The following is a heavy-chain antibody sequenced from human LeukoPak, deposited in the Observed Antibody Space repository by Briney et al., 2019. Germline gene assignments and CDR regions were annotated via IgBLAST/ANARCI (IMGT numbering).Heavy chain of an antibody. CDR2: MNPNSGNT. D-gene: IGHD5-18*01. Sequence: ASVKVSCKASGYTFASYDINWVRQATGQGLEWMGWMNPNSGNTGYAQKFQGRVTMTRNTSISTAYMELSSLRSEDTAVYYCARVELLGGYSYGFTGMDVWGQGTTVTVSS. CDR3: ARVELLGGYSYGFTGMDV. V-gene: IGHV1-8*01. CDR1: GYTFASYD. J-gene: IGHJ6*02.